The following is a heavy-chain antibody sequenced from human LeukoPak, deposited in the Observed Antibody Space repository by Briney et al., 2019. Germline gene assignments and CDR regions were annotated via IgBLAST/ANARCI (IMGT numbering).Heavy chain of an antibody. CDR2: ISGSGGST. CDR3: TTVWSYLWYYYYGMDV. D-gene: IGHD1-26*01. Sequence: QSGGSLRLSCAASGFTFSSYAMSWVRQAPGKGLEWVSAISGSGGSTYYADSVKGRFTISRDNSKNTLYLQMNSLKTEDTAVYYCTTVWSYLWYYYYGMDVWGQGTTVTVSS. J-gene: IGHJ6*02. V-gene: IGHV3-23*01. CDR1: GFTFSSYA.